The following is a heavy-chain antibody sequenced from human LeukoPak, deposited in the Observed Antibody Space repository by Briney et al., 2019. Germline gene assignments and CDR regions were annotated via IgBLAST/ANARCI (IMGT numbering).Heavy chain of an antibody. CDR2: IWYDGGNK. D-gene: IGHD6-6*01. CDR3: AKGLSSSSSFSPADY. CDR1: GFTFSSYA. Sequence: GGSLRLSCAASGFTFSSYAMHWVRPAPGKGLEWVAVIWYDGGNKYYADSVKGRFTISRDNSKNTLYLQMNSLRSEDTAVYYCAKGLSSSSSFSPADYWGQGTLVTVSS. J-gene: IGHJ4*02. V-gene: IGHV3-33*06.